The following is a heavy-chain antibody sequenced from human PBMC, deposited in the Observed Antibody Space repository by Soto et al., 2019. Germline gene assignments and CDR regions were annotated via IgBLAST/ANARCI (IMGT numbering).Heavy chain of an antibody. CDR3: ARGAAAVTGGWFDP. V-gene: IGHV3-30-3*01. J-gene: IGHJ5*02. Sequence: QVQLVGSGGGVVQPGRSLRLSCAASGFTFSSYAMHWVRQAPGKGLEWVAVISYDGSNKYYADSVKGRFTISRDNSKNTLYLQMNSLRAEDTAVYYCARGAAAVTGGWFDPWGQGTLVTVSS. CDR1: GFTFSSYA. D-gene: IGHD6-13*01. CDR2: ISYDGSNK.